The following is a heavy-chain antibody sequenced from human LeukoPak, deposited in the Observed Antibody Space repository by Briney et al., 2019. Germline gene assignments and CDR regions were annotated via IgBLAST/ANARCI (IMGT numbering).Heavy chain of an antibody. D-gene: IGHD3-3*01. V-gene: IGHV3-66*02. Sequence: TGGSLRLSCAASGFTVSSNYMSWVRQAPGKGLEWVSVIYSGGSTYYADSVKGRFTISRDNSKNTLYLRMNSLRAEDTAVYYGARSARKYYDFWSGYPLYYFDYWGQGTLVTVSS. J-gene: IGHJ4*02. CDR3: ARSARKYYDFWSGYPLYYFDY. CDR1: GFTVSSNY. CDR2: IYSGGST.